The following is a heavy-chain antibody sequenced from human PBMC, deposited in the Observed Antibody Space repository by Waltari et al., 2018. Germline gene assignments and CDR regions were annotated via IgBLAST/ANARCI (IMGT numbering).Heavy chain of an antibody. D-gene: IGHD2-21*01. J-gene: IGHJ5*02. V-gene: IGHV1-8*02. Sequence: QVQLVQSGAEVLKPGASVKVSCQASGYTFINYEINWVRQAAGQGLEWMGWVKPNSGATAYAQKFQCRITMTWDKSISTAYMELSNLRSDDTAVLYCARGRDVFANFDYNWFDPWGQGTLVTVSS. CDR1: GYTFINYE. CDR3: ARGRDVFANFDYNWFDP. CDR2: VKPNSGAT.